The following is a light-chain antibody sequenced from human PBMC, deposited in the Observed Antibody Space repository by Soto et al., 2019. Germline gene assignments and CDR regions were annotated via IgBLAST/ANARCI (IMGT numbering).Light chain of an antibody. CDR2: GVS. V-gene: IGLV2-14*01. Sequence: QSVLTQPASVSGSPGQSITISCSGTRSDIGSYNYAAWYQQFPGKTPKILIYGVSNRPSGVSSRFSGSKSGNTASLTISGLQAEDEADYYCISYTGRSTSYLFGIGTKVTV. CDR3: ISYTGRSTSYL. CDR1: RSDIGSYNY. J-gene: IGLJ1*01.